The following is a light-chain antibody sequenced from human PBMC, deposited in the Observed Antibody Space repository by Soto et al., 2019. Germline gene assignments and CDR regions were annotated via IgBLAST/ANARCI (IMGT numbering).Light chain of an antibody. J-gene: IGKJ4*01. Sequence: EIVLTQSPGTLSLFPGERATLSCRASQSVTSSYLAWYQQTPGQAPRLLIYGASTRATGIPARFSGSGSGTEFTLTISSLQSEDFAVYYCQQYNNWPLTFGGGTKVEIK. CDR3: QQYNNWPLT. V-gene: IGKV3-15*01. CDR2: GAS. CDR1: QSVTSSY.